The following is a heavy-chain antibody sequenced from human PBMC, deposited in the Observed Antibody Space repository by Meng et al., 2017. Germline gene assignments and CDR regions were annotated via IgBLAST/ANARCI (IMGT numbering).Heavy chain of an antibody. CDR1: GGSFSGYY. CDR2: INHSGST. V-gene: IGHV4-34*01. D-gene: IGHD3-22*01. CDR3: ARVPTYYYDSSGYYLFDY. Sequence: QVPLQQWGAVLFKPSETLSLTCAVYGGSFSGYYWSWIRQPPGKGLEWIGEINHSGSTNYNPSLKSRVTISVDTSKNQFSLKLSSVTAADTAVYYCARVPTYYYDSSGYYLFDYWGQGTLVTVSS. J-gene: IGHJ4*02.